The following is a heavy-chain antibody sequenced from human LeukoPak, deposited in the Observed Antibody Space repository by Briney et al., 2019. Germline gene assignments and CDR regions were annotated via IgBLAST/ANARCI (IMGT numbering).Heavy chain of an antibody. CDR2: ISSSSYYI. J-gene: IGHJ4*02. D-gene: IGHD5-12*01. CDR3: ARGDYDFAFDY. CDR1: GFTFSTYT. V-gene: IGHV3-21*01. Sequence: PGGSLRLSCTASGFTFSTYTINWVRQAPGKGLEWVSSISSSSYYIYYADSVKGRFTISRDNAKNSLYLQMNSLRAEDTAVYYCARGDYDFAFDYWGQGTLVTVSS.